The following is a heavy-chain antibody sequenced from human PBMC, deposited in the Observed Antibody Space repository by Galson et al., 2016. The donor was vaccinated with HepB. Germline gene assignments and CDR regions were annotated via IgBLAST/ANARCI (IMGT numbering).Heavy chain of an antibody. CDR3: ARIRDYGYFDY. CDR1: GGSISSSNFY. CDR2: LYYTGNT. D-gene: IGHD4-17*01. Sequence: SETLSLTCTVSGGSISSSNFYWGWIRQPPGKGLEWIGTLYYTGNTYYNASLKSRVTISVHTSKHQFSLKLSSVTAADTAIYYCARIRDYGYFDYWGQGTLVTVSS. J-gene: IGHJ4*02. V-gene: IGHV4-39*01.